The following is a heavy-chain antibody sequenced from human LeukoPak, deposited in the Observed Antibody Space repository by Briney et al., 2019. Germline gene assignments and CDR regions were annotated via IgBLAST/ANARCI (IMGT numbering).Heavy chain of an antibody. CDR2: IRSKANSYAT. J-gene: IGHJ3*02. CDR1: GFTFSGSA. D-gene: IGHD3-9*01. V-gene: IGHV3-73*01. CDR3: TSRYPLYDILTGYGDAFDI. Sequence: GGSLRLSCAASGFTFSGSAMHWVRQASGKGLEWVGRIRSKANSYATAYAASVKGRFTISRDDSKNTAYLQMNSLKTEDTAVYYCTSRYPLYDILTGYGDAFDIWGQGTMVTVSS.